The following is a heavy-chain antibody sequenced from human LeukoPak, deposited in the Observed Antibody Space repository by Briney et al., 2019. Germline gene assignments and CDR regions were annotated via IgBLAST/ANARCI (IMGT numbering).Heavy chain of an antibody. CDR2: ISSSSSYI. Sequence: GGSLRLSCAASGFTFSSYSMNGVRQAPGKGLEWVSSISSSSSYIYYADSVKGRFTISRDNAKNSLYLQMNSLRAEDTAVYYCARDSSGYDSFDYWGQGTLVTVSS. J-gene: IGHJ4*02. CDR3: ARDSSGYDSFDY. CDR1: GFTFSSYS. V-gene: IGHV3-21*01. D-gene: IGHD5-12*01.